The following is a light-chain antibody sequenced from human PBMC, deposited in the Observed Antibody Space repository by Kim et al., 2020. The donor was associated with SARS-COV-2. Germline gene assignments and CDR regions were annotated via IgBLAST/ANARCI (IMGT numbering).Light chain of an antibody. CDR2: DVR. V-gene: IGLV2-14*03. J-gene: IGLJ1*01. CDR1: SGDIGNSNS. CDR3: CSTSNTLDYV. Sequence: QSITISCSGPSGDIGNSNSVSWYQQHSGEAPRLIIYDVRDRPSGVSARFSGSKSANMASLTISGLRSEDEADYYCCSTSNTLDYVFGSGTKVTVL.